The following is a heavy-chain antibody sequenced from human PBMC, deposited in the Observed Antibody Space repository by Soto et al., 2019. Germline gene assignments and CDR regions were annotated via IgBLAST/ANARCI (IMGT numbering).Heavy chain of an antibody. CDR1: GFTFSSYA. Sequence: GGSLRLSCAASGFTFSSYAMSWVRQAPGKGLEWVSAISWSGGSTYYADSVKGRFTISRDNSKNTLYLQMNSLRAEDTAVYYCAKDHLGYCSGGSCLFFFYWGQGTLVTVSS. CDR2: ISWSGGST. D-gene: IGHD2-15*01. V-gene: IGHV3-23*01. J-gene: IGHJ4*02. CDR3: AKDHLGYCSGGSCLFFFY.